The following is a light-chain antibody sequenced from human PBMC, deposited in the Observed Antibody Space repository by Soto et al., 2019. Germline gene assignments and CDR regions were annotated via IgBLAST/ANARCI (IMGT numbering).Light chain of an antibody. Sequence: EIVMTQTPLSSPVTLGQPASTSCRSSQILLHSDGNTYLSWLQQRPVQPPRLLIYKVSNRFSVVPDRFSGSGAGKDFTLNISRVEAEDVGVYFCMQATQYPPYPLGQGTKLPI. CDR2: KVS. J-gene: IGKJ2*01. CDR1: QILLHSDGNTY. CDR3: MQATQYPPYP. V-gene: IGKV2-24*01.